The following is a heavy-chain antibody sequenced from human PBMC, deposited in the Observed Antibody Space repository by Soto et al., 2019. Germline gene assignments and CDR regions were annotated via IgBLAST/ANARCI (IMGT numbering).Heavy chain of an antibody. J-gene: IGHJ4*02. Sequence: QVQLVQSGAEVKKPGASVKVSCKASGYTFTGYYIHWVRQAPGHGLEWMGWINPNSGGTNYAQRFQGRVTMTRDTSISTAYMELSRLRSDDTAVFYCATVHTRIIVPDYWGQGTLVTVSS. CDR1: GYTFTGYY. CDR3: ATVHTRIIVPDY. V-gene: IGHV1-2*02. D-gene: IGHD3-22*01. CDR2: INPNSGGT.